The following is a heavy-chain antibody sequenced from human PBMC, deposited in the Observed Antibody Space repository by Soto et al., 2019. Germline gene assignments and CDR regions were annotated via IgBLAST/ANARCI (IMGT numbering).Heavy chain of an antibody. Sequence: QVQLQESGPGLVKPSETLSLTCTVSGGSVSSGSYYWSWIRQPPGKGLEWIGYIYYSGSTNYNSSLKSRVTISVDTSKNQFSLKLSSVPAADTAVYYCAGEGYGPYYFYYYAMDVWGQGTTVTVSS. CDR3: AGEGYGPYYFYYYAMDV. J-gene: IGHJ6*02. CDR2: IYYSGST. V-gene: IGHV4-61*01. D-gene: IGHD5-18*01. CDR1: GGSVSSGSYY.